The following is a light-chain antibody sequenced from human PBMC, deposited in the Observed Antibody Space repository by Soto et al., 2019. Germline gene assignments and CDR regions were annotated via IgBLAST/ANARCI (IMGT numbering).Light chain of an antibody. CDR3: SSSTSSRV. J-gene: IGLJ1*01. Sequence: QSALTQPASVSGSPGQSITISCTGTSSDVGGYNYVSWYQQHPGKAPKLMIYDVSNRPSGVSNRFSGSKSGNTASLTISGLQAEDEADYYCSSSTSSRVFGTGTKVTVL. CDR1: SSDVGGYNY. CDR2: DVS. V-gene: IGLV2-14*01.